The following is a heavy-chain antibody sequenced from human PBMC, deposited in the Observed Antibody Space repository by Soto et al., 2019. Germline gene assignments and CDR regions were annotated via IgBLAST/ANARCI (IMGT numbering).Heavy chain of an antibody. CDR1: GFTFRGHA. Sequence: QVQVVESGGGVVQPGRSLRLSCTASGFTFRGHAMHWVRQPPGKGLEWVAQIGNDGSNKYYADSVNVRFTISRDNSKNALYVRMDSLRVGDTAVYYCARDGQSLAPYALDVWGQGTSVTVSS. J-gene: IGHJ6*02. D-gene: IGHD6-19*01. CDR2: IGNDGSNK. V-gene: IGHV3-33*01. CDR3: ARDGQSLAPYALDV.